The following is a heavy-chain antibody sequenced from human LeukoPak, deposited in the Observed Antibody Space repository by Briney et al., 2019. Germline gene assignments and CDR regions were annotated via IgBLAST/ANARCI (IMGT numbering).Heavy chain of an antibody. D-gene: IGHD2-2*01. CDR1: GFTFSSYA. V-gene: IGHV3-23*01. J-gene: IGHJ4*02. CDR2: ISGSGGST. Sequence: GGSLRLSCAASGFTFSSYAMSWVRQAPGKGLEWVSAISGSGGSTYYADSVKGRFTISRDNSKNTLYLQMNSLRVEDTAVYYCAKDSGVVVVPAATRTVDYWGQGTLSPSPQ. CDR3: AKDSGVVVVPAATRTVDY.